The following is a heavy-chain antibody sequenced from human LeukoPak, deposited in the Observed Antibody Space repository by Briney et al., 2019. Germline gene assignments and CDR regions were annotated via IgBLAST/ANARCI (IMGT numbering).Heavy chain of an antibody. D-gene: IGHD2-15*01. CDR3: ARVQYCSGGSCYPNYYYYMDV. J-gene: IGHJ6*03. CDR1: GGSISSYC. Sequence: SETLSLTCTVSGGSISSYCWSWIRQPPGKGLEWIGYIYYSGSTNYNPSLKSRVTISVDTSKKQFSLKLSSVTAADTAVYYCARVQYCSGGSCYPNYYYYMDVWGKGTTVTVSS. V-gene: IGHV4-59*01. CDR2: IYYSGST.